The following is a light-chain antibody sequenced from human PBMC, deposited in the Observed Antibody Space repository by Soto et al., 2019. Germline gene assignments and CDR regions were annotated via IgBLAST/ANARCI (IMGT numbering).Light chain of an antibody. J-gene: IGKJ2*01. Sequence: EIVLTQSPATLSLSPGERATLSCRASQSVSSYLAWYQQKPGQAPRLLIYDASNRATCIPARFSGSGSGTDFTLTISSLEPEDFAVYYCQQGDTFGQGTKLEIK. CDR3: QQGDT. V-gene: IGKV3-11*01. CDR2: DAS. CDR1: QSVSSY.